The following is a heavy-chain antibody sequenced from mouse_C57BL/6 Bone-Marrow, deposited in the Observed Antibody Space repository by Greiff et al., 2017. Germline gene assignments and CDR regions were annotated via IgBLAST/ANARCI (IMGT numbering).Heavy chain of an antibody. V-gene: IGHV5-6*01. CDR3: ARRGGFAY. CDR1: GFTFSSYG. CDR2: ISSGGSYT. Sequence: EVQLVESGGDLVKPGGSLKLSCAASGFTFSSYGMSWVRQTPDKRLEWVATISSGGSYTYYPDSVKGRFTISSDNSKNTLYLQMSSLKSEETDMYYCARRGGFAYWGQGTLVTVSA. J-gene: IGHJ3*01.